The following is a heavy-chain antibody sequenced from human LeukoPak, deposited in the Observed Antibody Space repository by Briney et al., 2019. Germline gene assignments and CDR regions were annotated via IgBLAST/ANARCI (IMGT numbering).Heavy chain of an antibody. CDR2: INSDGSST. CDR3: ARDPDPTYYYDSSGYHDPA. J-gene: IGHJ5*02. V-gene: IGHV3-74*01. D-gene: IGHD3-22*01. CDR1: GFTFSSYW. Sequence: GGSLRLSCAASGFTFSSYWMHWVRQAPGKGLVWVSRINSDGSSTSYADSVKGRFTISRDNAKNTLYLQMNSLRAEDTAEYYCARDPDPTYYYDSSGYHDPAWGQGTLVTVSS.